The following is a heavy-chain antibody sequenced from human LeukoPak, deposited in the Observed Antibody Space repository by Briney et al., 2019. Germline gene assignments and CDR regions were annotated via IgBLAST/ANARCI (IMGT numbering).Heavy chain of an antibody. CDR2: IYYSGST. D-gene: IGHD3-10*01. V-gene: IGHV4-59*01. Sequence: SETLSLTCTVSGGSISSYYWSWIRQPPGKGLEWIGYIYYSGSTNYNPSLKSRVTISVDTSKNQFSLKLSSVTAADTAVYYCARVSLYRGFGENNWFDPWGQGTLVTVSS. CDR1: GGSISSYY. J-gene: IGHJ5*02. CDR3: ARVSLYRGFGENNWFDP.